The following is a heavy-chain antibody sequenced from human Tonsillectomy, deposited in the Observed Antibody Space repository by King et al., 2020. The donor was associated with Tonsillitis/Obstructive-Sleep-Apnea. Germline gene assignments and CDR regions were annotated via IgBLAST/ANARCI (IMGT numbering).Heavy chain of an antibody. V-gene: IGHV5-10-1*03. CDR3: ASLVGTAMDSDHYYGMDV. J-gene: IGHJ6*02. Sequence: VQLVESGAEVKKPGESLRISCKGSGYSFPSYWISWVRQMPGKGLEWMGRIDPSDSYVNRSTSLQSHVTISVAKSISTAYLQWSSLKASDTAVYYCASLVGTAMDSDHYYGMDVWGQGTTVTVSS. CDR1: GYSFPSYW. CDR2: IDPSDSYV. D-gene: IGHD5-18*01.